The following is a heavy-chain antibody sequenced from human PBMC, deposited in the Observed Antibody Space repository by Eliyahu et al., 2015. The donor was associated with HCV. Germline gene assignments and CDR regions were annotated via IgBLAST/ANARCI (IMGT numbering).Heavy chain of an antibody. CDR1: GVTFSSYA. J-gene: IGHJ4*02. V-gene: IGHV3-23*01. CDR2: ISDSGGTT. Sequence: EVQLLESGGALVQPGGSLRLSCAASGVTFSSYAVSWVRQAPGKGLEWVSSISDSGGTTYYADSVKGRFTISRDNSKNTLYLQMNSLRVEDTAVYYCAKAPLATYCSYTSCFYSYWGQGTLVTVSS. CDR3: AKAPLATYCSYTSCFYSY. D-gene: IGHD2-2*01.